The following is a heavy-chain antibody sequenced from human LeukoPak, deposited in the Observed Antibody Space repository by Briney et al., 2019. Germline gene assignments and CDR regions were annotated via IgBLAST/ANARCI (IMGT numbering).Heavy chain of an antibody. CDR1: GFTFSSYA. CDR2: ISGSGAGT. V-gene: IGHV3-23*01. Sequence: GGSLRLSCAVSGFTFSSYAMNWVRQAPGKGLEWVSGISGSGAGTYYADSVKGRFTISRDDSKNTLYLQMNSLRAEDTAVYYCAKMVREFYAISYYFDYWGQGTLVTVSS. CDR3: AKMVREFYAISYYFDY. D-gene: IGHD5/OR15-5a*01. J-gene: IGHJ4*02.